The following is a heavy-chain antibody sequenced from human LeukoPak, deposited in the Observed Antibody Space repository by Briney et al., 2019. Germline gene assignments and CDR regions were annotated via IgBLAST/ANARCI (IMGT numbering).Heavy chain of an antibody. CDR1: GFTVSSNY. J-gene: IGHJ4*02. CDR2: IYSGGST. D-gene: IGHD3-22*01. Sequence: GGSLRLSCAASGFTVSSNYMSWVRQAPGKGLEWVSIIYSGGSTFYADSVKGRFTISRDNAKNSLYLQMNSLRAEDTAVYYCARWASSGYYFGATYFDYWGQGTLVTVSS. CDR3: ARWASSGYYFGATYFDY. V-gene: IGHV3-53*01.